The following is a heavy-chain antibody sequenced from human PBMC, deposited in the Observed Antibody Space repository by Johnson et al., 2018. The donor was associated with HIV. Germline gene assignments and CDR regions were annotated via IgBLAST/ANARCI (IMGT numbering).Heavy chain of an antibody. CDR3: AKSDVVVLPEGAFDI. V-gene: IGHV3-30*18. J-gene: IGHJ3*02. Sequence: SGGGVVQPGRSLRLSCAASGFTFSRYAMHWVRQAPGKGLEWVAVISYDGSNKYYADSVKSRFTVSRDNSKNTRYLQMNSLRAEDTAVYYSAKSDVVVLPEGAFDIGGQGTMVTVSS. CDR1: GFTFSRYA. CDR2: ISYDGSNK. D-gene: IGHD2-21*01.